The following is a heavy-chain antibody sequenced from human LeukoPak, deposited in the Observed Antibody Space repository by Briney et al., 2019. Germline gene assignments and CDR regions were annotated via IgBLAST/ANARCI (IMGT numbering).Heavy chain of an antibody. CDR3: ARDSAYYTPDNWFDP. D-gene: IGHD3-22*01. V-gene: IGHV4-34*01. CDR2: INHSGST. Sequence: SETLSLTCAVYGGSFSGYYWSWIRQPPGKGLEWIGEINHSGSTNYNPSLKSRVTISVDTSKNQFSLKLSSVTAADTAVYYCARDSAYYTPDNWFDPWGQGTLVTVSS. CDR1: GGSFSGYY. J-gene: IGHJ5*02.